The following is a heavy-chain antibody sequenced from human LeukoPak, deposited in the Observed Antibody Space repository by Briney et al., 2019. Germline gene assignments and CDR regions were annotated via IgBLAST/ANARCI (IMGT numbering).Heavy chain of an antibody. CDR3: AREAMITFGGVIVPYYYYGMDV. CDR1: GFTFSSYW. D-gene: IGHD3-16*02. Sequence: GGSLRLSCAASGFTFSSYWMSWVRQAPGKGLEWVANIKQDGSEKYYVDSVKGRFTISRDNGKNSLYLQMNSLRAEDTAVYYCAREAMITFGGVIVPYYYYGMDVWGQGTTVTVSS. J-gene: IGHJ6*02. V-gene: IGHV3-7*01. CDR2: IKQDGSEK.